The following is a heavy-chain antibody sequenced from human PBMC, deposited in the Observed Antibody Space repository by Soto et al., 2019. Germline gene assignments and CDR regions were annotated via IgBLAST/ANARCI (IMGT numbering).Heavy chain of an antibody. Sequence: QVQLVQSGAEVMKPGASVKVSCKASGYTFTSYGISWVRQARGQGLEWMGWVSAYNGKTDYAQELQGRDTMNTDTSPSTAYLVLRSLRADDTAVSYCARRQPYNRGYYIYYWGEGTLVTVSP. CDR1: GYTFTSYG. J-gene: IGHJ4*02. CDR2: VSAYNGKT. D-gene: IGHD3-22*01. V-gene: IGHV1-18*01. CDR3: ARRQPYNRGYYIYY.